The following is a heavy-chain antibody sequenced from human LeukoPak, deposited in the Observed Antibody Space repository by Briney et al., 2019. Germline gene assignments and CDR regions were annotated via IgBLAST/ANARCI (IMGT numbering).Heavy chain of an antibody. J-gene: IGHJ3*02. CDR3: ARVRQHHDAFDI. D-gene: IGHD6-13*01. V-gene: IGHV3-7*01. CDR1: GFTAHYW. Sequence: GGSLRLSCTASGFTAHYWLNWVRQSPGKGLEWVANIDRDGRVQHYVDSVEGRFTISRDSAKNSLALQMHSLRAEDTAVYYCARVRQHHDAFDIWGQGTMVTVSS. CDR2: IDRDGRVQ.